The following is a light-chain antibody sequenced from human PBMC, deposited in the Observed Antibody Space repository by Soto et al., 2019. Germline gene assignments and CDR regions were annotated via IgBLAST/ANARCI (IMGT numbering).Light chain of an antibody. Sequence: DIQMTQSPSSLSASVGDRVTITCRASQDIRDFLAWYQQKPGKVPKFLIYTASILHSGVPSRFSGSGSGTDFTLTIISLQPEDVATYYCQKYDRAPLTFGGGTKV. CDR2: TAS. CDR1: QDIRDF. J-gene: IGKJ4*01. V-gene: IGKV1-27*01. CDR3: QKYDRAPLT.